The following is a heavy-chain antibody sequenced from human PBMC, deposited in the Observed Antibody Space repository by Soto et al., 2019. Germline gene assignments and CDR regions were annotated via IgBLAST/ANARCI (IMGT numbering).Heavy chain of an antibody. J-gene: IGHJ3*01. D-gene: IGHD1-26*01. Sequence: DVQLVESGGGLIQPGGSLRLSCAAFGLTVSGKKYMAWVRQAPGKGLEWVSGLYDVDGTYYADSVKGRFTVSSDSSKTIVYLEMNNLRPDDTAIYYCVTWLLQEHAYDVWGLGTTVTVSS. CDR3: VTWLLQEHAYDV. V-gene: IGHV3-53*01. CDR1: GLTVSGKKY. CDR2: LYDVDGT.